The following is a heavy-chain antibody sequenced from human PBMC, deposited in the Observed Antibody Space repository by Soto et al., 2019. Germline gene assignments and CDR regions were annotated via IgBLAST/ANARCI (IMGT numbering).Heavy chain of an antibody. J-gene: IGHJ6*02. D-gene: IGHD3-10*01. Sequence: SQTLSLTCAISGDSVSSNSAAWNWIRQSPSRGLEWLGRTYYRSKWYTDYAVSVKSRITINPDTSKNQFSLQLNSVTPEDTAVYYCARGIWFGELLNDYYYGMDVWGQGTTVTVSS. CDR1: GDSVSSNSAA. CDR2: TYYRSKWYT. V-gene: IGHV6-1*01. CDR3: ARGIWFGELLNDYYYGMDV.